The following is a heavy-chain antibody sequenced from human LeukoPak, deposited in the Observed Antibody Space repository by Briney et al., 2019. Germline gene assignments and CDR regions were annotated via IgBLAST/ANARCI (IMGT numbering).Heavy chain of an antibody. J-gene: IGHJ4*02. D-gene: IGHD5-24*01. Sequence: ASVNVSFKAAGYTFTFYYIHWVRQAPGQGLGWMGWINPNGGGRYYAQEFQVKVTMTRDTSTSTAYMELRSLRSDDTAVYYCARGSHQMATIRADYWGQGTLATVSS. CDR3: ARGSHQMATIRADY. CDR2: INPNGGGR. CDR1: GYTFTFYY. V-gene: IGHV1-2*02.